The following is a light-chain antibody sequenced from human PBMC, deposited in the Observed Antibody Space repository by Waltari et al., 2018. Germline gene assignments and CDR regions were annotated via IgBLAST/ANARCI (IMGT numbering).Light chain of an antibody. CDR1: QSVSSY. CDR2: DAS. V-gene: IGKV3-11*01. Sequence: EIVLTQSPATLSLSPGERATLSCRASQSVSSYLAWYQPKPGQAPRLLIYDASNRATGIPARISGSSSATDSTLTISRLEPEYFAVYYCQQRSNWFTFGGGTKVEIK. CDR3: QQRSNWFT. J-gene: IGKJ4*01.